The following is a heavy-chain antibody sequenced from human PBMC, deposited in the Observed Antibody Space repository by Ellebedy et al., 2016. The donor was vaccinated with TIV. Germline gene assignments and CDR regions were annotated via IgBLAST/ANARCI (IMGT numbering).Heavy chain of an antibody. CDR1: GFTFSSYA. CDR3: VRGNDFSDL. Sequence: GGSLRLXXAASGFTFSSYAMSWVRQAPGKGLEWVSAISGSGGSTYYADSVKGRFTISRDNSKNTLYLQMNGLRAEDTAVYYCVRGNDFSDLWGQGTLVTVSS. V-gene: IGHV3-23*01. D-gene: IGHD3-3*01. CDR2: ISGSGGST. J-gene: IGHJ5*02.